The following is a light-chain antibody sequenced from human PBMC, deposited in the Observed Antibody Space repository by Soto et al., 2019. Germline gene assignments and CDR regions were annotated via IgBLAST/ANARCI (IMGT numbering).Light chain of an antibody. CDR2: GAS. Sequence: EILMTQSPATLSVSPGERATLSCRASQSISNSFAWYQQKRGQAPRLLIYGASTRATGIPARFSGSGSGTEFTLTISSLQSEDFAVYYCLQYNNWPLWTFGQGTKVEIK. V-gene: IGKV3-15*01. CDR3: LQYNNWPLWT. CDR1: QSISNS. J-gene: IGKJ1*01.